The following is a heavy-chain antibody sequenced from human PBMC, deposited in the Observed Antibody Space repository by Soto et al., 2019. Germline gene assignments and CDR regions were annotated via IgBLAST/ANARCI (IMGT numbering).Heavy chain of an antibody. Sequence: QVQLVESGGGVVQPGRSLRLSCVASGFTFSSYGMHWVRQAPGKGLEWVAIISYDGSNTYYADSVKGRFTISSDNSKNTLYLQMNSLRAQDTSVSYCAKERGLSGSYYISISYHFDYWGQGTLVTVSS. CDR1: GFTFSSYG. CDR3: AKERGLSGSYYISISYHFDY. CDR2: ISYDGSNT. V-gene: IGHV3-30*18. J-gene: IGHJ4*02. D-gene: IGHD1-26*01.